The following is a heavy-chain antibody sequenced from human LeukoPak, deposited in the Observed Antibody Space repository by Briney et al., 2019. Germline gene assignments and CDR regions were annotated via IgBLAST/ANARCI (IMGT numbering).Heavy chain of an antibody. CDR3: AREPYDILTGYHD. J-gene: IGHJ4*02. Sequence: SVKVSCKASGGTFSSYAISWVRQAPGQGLEWMGGIIPIFGTANYAQKFQGRVTITTDESTSTAYMELSSLRSEDTAVYYCAREPYDILTGYHDWGRGTLVTVSS. D-gene: IGHD3-9*01. V-gene: IGHV1-69*05. CDR1: GGTFSSYA. CDR2: IIPIFGTA.